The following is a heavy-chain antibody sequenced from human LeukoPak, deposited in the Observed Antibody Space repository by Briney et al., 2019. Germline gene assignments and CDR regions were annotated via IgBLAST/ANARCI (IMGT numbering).Heavy chain of an antibody. V-gene: IGHV3-21*01. J-gene: IGHJ3*02. CDR1: GFTFSIYS. CDR3: ARDIVGATIGPAAFDI. CDR2: ISTSTRYI. D-gene: IGHD1-26*01. Sequence: GGSLRLSRVASGFTFSIYSMNWVRQAPGKGLEWVSSISTSTRYIYYADSVKGRFTISRDNAKNSLYLQMNSLRDEDTAVYYCARDIVGATIGPAAFDIWGQGTMVTVSS.